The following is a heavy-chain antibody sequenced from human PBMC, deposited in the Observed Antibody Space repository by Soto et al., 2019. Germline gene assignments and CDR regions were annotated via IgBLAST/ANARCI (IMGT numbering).Heavy chain of an antibody. CDR2: ISSSSSTI. D-gene: IGHD1-26*01. CDR1: GFPFSSYS. V-gene: IGHV3-48*01. CDR3: ARVSEGGSYYGGLDY. Sequence: PGGSLRLSCAASGFPFSSYSMNLVRQAPGKGLEWVSYISSSSSTIYYADSVKGRFTISRDNAKNTLFLQMNSLRAEDTAVYYCARVSEGGSYYGGLDYWGQGTLVTVSS. J-gene: IGHJ4*02.